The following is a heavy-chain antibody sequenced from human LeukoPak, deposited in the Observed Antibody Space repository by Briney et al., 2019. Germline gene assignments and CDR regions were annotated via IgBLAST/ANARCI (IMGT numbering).Heavy chain of an antibody. J-gene: IGHJ4*02. CDR2: IYYGGNT. V-gene: IGHV4-39*07. CDR3: ASRDVGYCSSTSCYPPGNY. D-gene: IGHD2-2*01. Sequence: PSETLSLTCTVSGDSVSSSNYYWAWIRQPPGKGLEWIGNIYYGGNTYYNPSLKSRVTISVDTSKNQFSLKLSSVTAADTAVYYCASRDVGYCSSTSCYPPGNYWGQGTLVTVSS. CDR1: GDSVSSSNYY.